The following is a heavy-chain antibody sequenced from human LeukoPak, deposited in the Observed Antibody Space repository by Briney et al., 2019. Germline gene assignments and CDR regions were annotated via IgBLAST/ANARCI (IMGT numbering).Heavy chain of an antibody. CDR2: VYSRGST. CDR3: GNNYGDYTPLSD. J-gene: IGHJ4*02. Sequence: SETLSLTCTVSGGSISSTSFYWGWVRQSPGKGLEWIASVYSRGSTFYNPSLKSRVTISLDTSKNQFSLEVTSVTAADTAVYFCGNNYGDYTPLSDWGQGTLVAVCS. D-gene: IGHD4-17*01. CDR1: GGSISSTSFY. V-gene: IGHV4-39*07.